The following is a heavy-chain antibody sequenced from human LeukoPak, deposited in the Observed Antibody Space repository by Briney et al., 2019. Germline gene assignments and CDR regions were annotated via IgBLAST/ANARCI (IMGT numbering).Heavy chain of an antibody. J-gene: IGHJ4*02. V-gene: IGHV3-23*01. D-gene: IGHD3-22*01. CDR1: GFTFSSYS. CDR2: ISGSGGST. Sequence: GGSLRLSCAASGFTFSSYSMNWVRQAPGKGLEWVSAISGSGGSTYYADSVKGRFTISRDNSKNTLYLQMNSLRAEDTAVYYCAKDLPPQFNYYDSSGQSPYYFDYWGQGTLVTVSS. CDR3: AKDLPPQFNYYDSSGQSPYYFDY.